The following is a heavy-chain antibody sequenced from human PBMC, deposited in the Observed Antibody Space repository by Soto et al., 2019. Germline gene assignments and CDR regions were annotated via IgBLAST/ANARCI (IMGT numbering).Heavy chain of an antibody. J-gene: IGHJ4*02. Sequence: QVQLQESGPGLVTPSQTLSLTCTVSGGSISRGNYYWSWIRQHPGKGLEWIGYIYYSGSPYYNPSLKSRVTISVDTSKNQFSLKLSSVTAADTAVYYCARDSATVTTSTFDYWGQGTLVTVSS. V-gene: IGHV4-31*03. D-gene: IGHD4-17*01. CDR1: GGSISRGNYY. CDR2: IYYSGSP. CDR3: ARDSATVTTSTFDY.